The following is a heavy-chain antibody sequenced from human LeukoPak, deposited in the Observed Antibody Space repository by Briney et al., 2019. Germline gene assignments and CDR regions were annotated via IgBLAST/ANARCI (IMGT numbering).Heavy chain of an antibody. Sequence: EASVKVSCKASGGTFSSYAISWVRQAPGQGLEWVGWISAYNGNTNYAQKLQGRVTMTTDTFTSTAYMELRSLRSDDTAVYYCARRGYSYGFDYWGQGTLVTVSS. J-gene: IGHJ4*02. V-gene: IGHV1-18*01. D-gene: IGHD5-18*01. CDR3: ARRGYSYGFDY. CDR2: ISAYNGNT. CDR1: GGTFSSYA.